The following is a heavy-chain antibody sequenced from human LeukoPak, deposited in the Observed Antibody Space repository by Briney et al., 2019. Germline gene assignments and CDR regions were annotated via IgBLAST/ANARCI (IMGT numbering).Heavy chain of an antibody. D-gene: IGHD5-24*01. V-gene: IGHV3-21*01. CDR2: IPSSSSYI. CDR3: ARGPDGFFDY. CDR1: GFTFSSYT. Sequence: PGGSLRLSCAASGFTFSSYTMNWVRQAPGKGLEWVSSIPSSSSYIYYADSLKGRFTISRDNAKNSLYLQMNNLRAEDTAVYYCARGPDGFFDYWGQGTLVTVSS. J-gene: IGHJ4*02.